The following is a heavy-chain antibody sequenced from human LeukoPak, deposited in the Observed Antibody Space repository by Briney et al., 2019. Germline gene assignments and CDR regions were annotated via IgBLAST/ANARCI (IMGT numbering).Heavy chain of an antibody. Sequence: SETLSLTCTVSGDSISSYHWSWIRQPPGKGLEWIGYISYSGGPNYNPSHKSRVTISVDTSKNQFSLELTSVTAADTAVYYCAREYYGSSGYNDYWGQGALVTVSS. J-gene: IGHJ4*02. D-gene: IGHD3-22*01. CDR2: ISYSGGP. CDR1: GDSISSYH. CDR3: AREYYGSSGYNDY. V-gene: IGHV4-59*01.